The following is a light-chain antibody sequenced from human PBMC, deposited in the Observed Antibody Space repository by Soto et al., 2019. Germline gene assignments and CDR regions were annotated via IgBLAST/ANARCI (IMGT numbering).Light chain of an antibody. CDR2: VTSDGSH. J-gene: IGLJ3*02. CDR3: QAWGTGGV. V-gene: IGLV4-69*01. Sequence: QLVLTQSPSASASPGASVKLTCTMSSGHSDYAIAWHQQQPEKGPRYLMKVTSDGSHTKGDGTPDRFSGSSSGADRYLTISSLRSDDEADYYCQAWGTGGVFGGGTQLTVL. CDR1: SGHSDYA.